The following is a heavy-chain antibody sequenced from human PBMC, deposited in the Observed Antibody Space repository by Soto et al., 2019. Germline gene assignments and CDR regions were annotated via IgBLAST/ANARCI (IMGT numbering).Heavy chain of an antibody. J-gene: IGHJ6*02. CDR1: GYTFTSYY. V-gene: IGHV1-46*01. D-gene: IGHD6-19*01. Sequence: ASVKVSCKASGYTFTSYYMHWVRQAPGQGLEWMGIINPSGGSTSYAQKFQGRVTMTRDTSTSTVYMELSSLRSEDTAVCYCARETRSAVAGDFFYYYGMDVWGQGTTVTVSS. CDR3: ARETRSAVAGDFFYYYGMDV. CDR2: INPSGGST.